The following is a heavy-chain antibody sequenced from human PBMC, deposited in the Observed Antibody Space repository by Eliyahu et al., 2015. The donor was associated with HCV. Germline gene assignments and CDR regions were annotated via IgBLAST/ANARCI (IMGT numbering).Heavy chain of an antibody. CDR2: INHSGST. Sequence: QVQLQQWGAGLLKPSETLSLTCAVYGGSFSGYYWSWIRQPPGKGLEWIGEINHSGSTNYNPSLKSRVTISVDTSKNQFSLKLSSVTAADTAVYYCASYCSSTSCYNRGYYYYGMDVWGQGTTVTVSS. V-gene: IGHV4-34*01. D-gene: IGHD2-2*02. CDR3: ASYCSSTSCYNRGYYYYGMDV. CDR1: GGSFSGYY. J-gene: IGHJ6*02.